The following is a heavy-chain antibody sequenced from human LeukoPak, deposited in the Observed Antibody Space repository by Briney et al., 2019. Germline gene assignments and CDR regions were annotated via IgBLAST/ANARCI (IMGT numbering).Heavy chain of an antibody. CDR1: GFTFSSYA. J-gene: IGHJ2*01. V-gene: IGHV3-23*01. D-gene: IGHD2-8*01. Sequence: PGGSLRLSCAASGFTFSSYAMSWVRQAPGKGLEWVSGISGSGGGTYNADSVKGRFTISRDNSKNTLYLQMNSLRAEDTAVYYCEKNGVNYWYFDLWGRGTLVTVSS. CDR3: EKNGVNYWYFDL. CDR2: ISGSGGGT.